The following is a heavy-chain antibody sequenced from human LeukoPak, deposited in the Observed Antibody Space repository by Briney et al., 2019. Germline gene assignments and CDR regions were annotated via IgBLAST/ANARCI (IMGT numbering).Heavy chain of an antibody. CDR1: GFTLSRYA. CDR2: ISGSGAST. D-gene: IGHD1-26*01. Sequence: GGSLRLSCAASGFTLSRYAVSWVRQAPGKGLEWISGISGSGASTYYADSVTGRFTISRDNSRNTLYLQMNSLRGDDTAVYYCAKDVGKWESLHFFDYWGQGTLVTVSS. CDR3: AKDVGKWESLHFFDY. V-gene: IGHV3-23*01. J-gene: IGHJ4*02.